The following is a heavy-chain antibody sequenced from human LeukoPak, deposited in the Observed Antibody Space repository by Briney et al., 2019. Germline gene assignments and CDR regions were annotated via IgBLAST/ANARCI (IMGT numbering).Heavy chain of an antibody. CDR1: GDSVSSNSVA. V-gene: IGHV6-1*01. CDR3: ARDSGGAAWFDP. J-gene: IGHJ5*02. D-gene: IGHD3-10*01. CDR2: TYYRSKWYN. Sequence: SRALSLTCAISGDSVSSNSVAWNWIRQSPSRGLEWLGRTYYRSKWYNDYAVSVKSRITINPDTSKNQFSLHLNSVTPEDTAVYYCARDSGGAAWFDPWGQGTLVTVSS.